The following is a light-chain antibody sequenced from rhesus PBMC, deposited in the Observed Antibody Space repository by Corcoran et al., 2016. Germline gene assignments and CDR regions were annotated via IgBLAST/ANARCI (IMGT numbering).Light chain of an antibody. J-gene: IGKJ3*01. V-gene: IGKV1-37*01. CDR2: YAS. Sequence: EIQMTQSPSSLSASVGDRVTITCRASQGISSFLAWYQQKPGKAPKPLIYYASNLESGVTSRFSGCGSGTGFTLTIGSLQPEDLATYYCQQYSSGPFTFGPGTKLHIK. CDR1: QGISSF. CDR3: QQYSSGPFT.